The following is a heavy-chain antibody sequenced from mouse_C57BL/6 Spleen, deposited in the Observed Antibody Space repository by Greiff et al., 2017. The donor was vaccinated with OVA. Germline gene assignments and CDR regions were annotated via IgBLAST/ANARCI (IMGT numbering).Heavy chain of an antibody. V-gene: IGHV1-82*01. Sequence: VQGVESGPELVKPGASVKISCKASGYAFSSSWMNWVKQRPGKGLEWIGRIYPGDGDTNYNGKFKGKATLTADKSSSTAYMQLSSLTSEDSAVYFCARHGSSRYAMDYWGQGTSVTVSS. CDR1: GYAFSSSW. D-gene: IGHD1-1*01. J-gene: IGHJ4*01. CDR2: IYPGDGDT. CDR3: ARHGSSRYAMDY.